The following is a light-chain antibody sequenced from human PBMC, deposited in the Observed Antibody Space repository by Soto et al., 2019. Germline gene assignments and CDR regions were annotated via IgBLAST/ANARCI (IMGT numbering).Light chain of an antibody. CDR3: QQYNTSRT. V-gene: IGKV3-15*01. Sequence: EIVMTQSPATLSVSPGDRATLSCRASQSVRSNLAWYQQKPGQAPRLLIYDASTRATGVPGRFSGSGSGTEFTLTISSLQSEDFAVYFCQQYNTSRTFGQGTKVDIK. CDR2: DAS. CDR1: QSVRSN. J-gene: IGKJ1*01.